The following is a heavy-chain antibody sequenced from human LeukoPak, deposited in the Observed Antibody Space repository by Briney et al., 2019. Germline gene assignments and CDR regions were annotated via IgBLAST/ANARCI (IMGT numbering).Heavy chain of an antibody. D-gene: IGHD3-22*01. CDR3: ARSLDNYDSSGYYAH. CDR2: INAGNGNT. J-gene: IGHJ4*02. V-gene: IGHV1-3*01. Sequence: GASVKVSCKASGYTFTSYAMHWVRQAPGQRLEWMGWINAGNGNTKYSQNFQGRVTITRDTSASTAYMELSSLRSEDTAVYYCARSLDNYDSSGYYAHWGQGTLVTVSS. CDR1: GYTFTSYA.